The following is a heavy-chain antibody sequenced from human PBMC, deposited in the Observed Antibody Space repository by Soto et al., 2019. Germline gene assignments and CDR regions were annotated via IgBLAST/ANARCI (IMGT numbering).Heavy chain of an antibody. CDR3: AKDRPPRSGYDMSALDY. J-gene: IGHJ4*02. CDR1: GFTFSSYA. D-gene: IGHD5-12*01. Sequence: GGSLRLSCAASGFTFSSYAMSWVRQAPGKGLEWVSAISGSGGSTYYADSVKGRFTISRDNSKNTLYLQMNSLRAEDTAVYYCAKDRPPRSGYDMSALDYWGQGTLVTVSS. V-gene: IGHV3-23*01. CDR2: ISGSGGST.